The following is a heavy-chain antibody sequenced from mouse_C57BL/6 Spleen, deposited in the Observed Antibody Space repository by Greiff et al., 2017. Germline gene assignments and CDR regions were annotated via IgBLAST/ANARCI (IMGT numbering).Heavy chain of an antibody. Sequence: EVQLKESGPGMVKPSQSLSLTCTVTGYSITSGYDWHWIRHFPGNKLEWMGYISYSGSTNYNPSLKSRISITHDTSKNHFFLKLNSVTTEDTATYYCASGGITYFDVWGTGTTVTVSS. V-gene: IGHV3-1*01. CDR2: ISYSGST. CDR1: GYSITSGYD. D-gene: IGHD1-1*01. CDR3: ASGGITYFDV. J-gene: IGHJ1*03.